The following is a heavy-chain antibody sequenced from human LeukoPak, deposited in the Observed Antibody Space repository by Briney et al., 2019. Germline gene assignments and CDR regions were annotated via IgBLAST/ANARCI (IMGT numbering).Heavy chain of an antibody. CDR3: ARSRRWLQRDAFDI. CDR2: INHSGST. CDR1: GGSISSGAYY. V-gene: IGHV4-39*07. J-gene: IGHJ3*02. D-gene: IGHD5-24*01. Sequence: SETLSLTCTVSGGSISSGAYYWSWIRQPPGKGLEWIGEINHSGSTNYNPSLKGRVTISVDTSKNQFSLKLSSVTAADTAVYYCARSRRWLQRDAFDIWGQGTMVTVSS.